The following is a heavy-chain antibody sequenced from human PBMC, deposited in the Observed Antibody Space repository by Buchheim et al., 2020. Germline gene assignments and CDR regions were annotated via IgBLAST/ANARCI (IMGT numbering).Heavy chain of an antibody. CDR2: ILYDGSNK. CDR3: AKAWYSGSYYYYGMDV. J-gene: IGHJ6*02. V-gene: IGHV3-30*18. Sequence: QVQLVESGGGVVQPGRSLRLSCAASGFTFSSYGMHWVRQAPGKGLEWVAVILYDGSNKYYADSVKGRFTISRDNSKNTLYLQMNSLRAEDTAVYYCAKAWYSGSYYYYGMDVWGQGTT. D-gene: IGHD1-26*01. CDR1: GFTFSSYG.